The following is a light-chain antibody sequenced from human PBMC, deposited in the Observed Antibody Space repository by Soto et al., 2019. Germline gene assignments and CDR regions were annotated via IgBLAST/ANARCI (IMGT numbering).Light chain of an antibody. CDR2: GAS. CDR1: QSVSSN. J-gene: IGKJ2*01. V-gene: IGKV3-15*01. Sequence: EIVMTQSPATLSVSPGERATLSCRASQSVSSNLAWYQQKPGQAPRLLIYGASTRATGIPARFGGSGSGTEFTLTISSLQSEDFAVYYCQQYNNWPPKLTFGQGTKLEIK. CDR3: QQYNNWPPKLT.